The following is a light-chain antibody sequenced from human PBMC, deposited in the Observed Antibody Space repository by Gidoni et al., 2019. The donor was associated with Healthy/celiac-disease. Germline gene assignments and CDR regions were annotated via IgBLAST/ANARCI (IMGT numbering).Light chain of an antibody. Sequence: DIKMPQSPSTLSASVGDRVTITCRASQSISSWLAWYQQKPGKAPKLLIYDASSLESGVPSRFCGSGSGTEFTLTIISLQPDDFATYYCQQYNSYSSTFGGGTKVEIK. CDR2: DAS. J-gene: IGKJ4*01. CDR1: QSISSW. V-gene: IGKV1-5*01. CDR3: QQYNSYSST.